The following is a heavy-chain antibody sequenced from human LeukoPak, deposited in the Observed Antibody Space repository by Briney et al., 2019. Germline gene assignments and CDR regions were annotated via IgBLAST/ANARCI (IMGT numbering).Heavy chain of an antibody. CDR1: SGSIRNYY. Sequence: SETLSLNCTVLSGSIRNYYWSWIRQPPGKGLEWIGYIYYSGSTKYNPSLESRVTISVDTSKDQFSLKLNSVTSADTAVYYCARHSRGWYWAFDYWGLGTLVTVSS. D-gene: IGHD6-19*01. CDR3: ARHSRGWYWAFDY. CDR2: IYYSGST. V-gene: IGHV4-59*01. J-gene: IGHJ4*02.